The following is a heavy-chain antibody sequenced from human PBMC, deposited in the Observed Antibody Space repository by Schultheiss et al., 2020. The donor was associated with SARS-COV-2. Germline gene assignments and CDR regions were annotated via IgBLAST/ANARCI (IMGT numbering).Heavy chain of an antibody. CDR1: GFTFSNHA. D-gene: IGHD5-12*01. J-gene: IGHJ6*02. CDR2: IAYDGSNK. V-gene: IGHV3-33*05. CDR3: ARDLGGYDSVGYYYYYGMDV. Sequence: GGSLRLSCEASGFTFSNHAMHWVRQAPGKGLEWVAVIAYDGSNKYYADSVKGRFTVSRDNSKNTLYLQMNSLRAEDTAVYYCARDLGGYDSVGYYYYYGMDVWGQGTTVTVSS.